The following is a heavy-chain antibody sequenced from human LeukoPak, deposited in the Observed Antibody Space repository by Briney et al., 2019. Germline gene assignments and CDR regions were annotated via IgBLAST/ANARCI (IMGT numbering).Heavy chain of an antibody. CDR3: ARRGTPIVPVGFDP. Sequence: SETLSLTCTVSGGSISSYYWSWIRQPPGKGLEWIGYIYYSGSTNYNPSLKSRVTISVDTSKNQFSLKLSSVTAADTAVYYCARRGTPIVPVGFDPWGQGTLATVSS. CDR1: GGSISSYY. V-gene: IGHV4-59*01. CDR2: IYYSGST. D-gene: IGHD2-8*01. J-gene: IGHJ5*02.